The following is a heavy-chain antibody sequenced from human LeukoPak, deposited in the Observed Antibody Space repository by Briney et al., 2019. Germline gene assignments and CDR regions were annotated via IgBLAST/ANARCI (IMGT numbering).Heavy chain of an antibody. V-gene: IGHV5-51*01. J-gene: IGHJ4*02. D-gene: IGHD6-13*01. CDR2: ISPDDSEI. CDR3: ARREAAAGTIAY. Sequence: GESLKISCKGSGYSFTTYWIAWGRQMPGRGLEWMGIISPDDSEIRYSPSFRGQVTISADKSTSTAYLQWSSLKASDTAMYYCARREAAAGTIAYWGQGTLVTVSS. CDR1: GYSFTTYW.